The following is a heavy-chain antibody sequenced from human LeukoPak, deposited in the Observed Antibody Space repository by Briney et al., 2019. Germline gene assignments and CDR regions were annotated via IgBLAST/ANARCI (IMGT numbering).Heavy chain of an antibody. CDR2: IIPIFGTA. D-gene: IGHD3-22*01. CDR3: ASAHSPRYYYDSSGYYYGGVDY. Sequence: SVKVSCKASGGTFSSYAISWVRQAPGQGLEWMGGIIPIFGTANYAQKFQGRVTITADESTSTAYMELSSLRSEDTAVYYCASAHSPRYYYDSSGYYYGGVDYWGQGTLVTVSS. V-gene: IGHV1-69*13. CDR1: GGTFSSYA. J-gene: IGHJ4*02.